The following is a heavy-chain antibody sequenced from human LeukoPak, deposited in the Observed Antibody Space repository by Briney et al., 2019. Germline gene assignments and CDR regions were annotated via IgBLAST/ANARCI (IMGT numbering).Heavy chain of an antibody. V-gene: IGHV4-39*07. D-gene: IGHD5-18*01. J-gene: IGHJ6*03. Sequence: SETLSLNCTVSGGPISSSSYYWGWIRQPPGKGLEWIGSIYYSGSTYYNPSLKSRVTISVATSKNQFSLKLSSVTAADTAVYYCARGGYSYGYYYYYYMDVWGKGTTVTVSS. CDR1: GGPISSSSYY. CDR2: IYYSGST. CDR3: ARGGYSYGYYYYYYMDV.